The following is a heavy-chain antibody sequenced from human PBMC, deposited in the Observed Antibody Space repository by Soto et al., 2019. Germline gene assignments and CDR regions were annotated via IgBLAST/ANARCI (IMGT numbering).Heavy chain of an antibody. CDR1: GFTFSTYS. Sequence: EVQLVESGGGLVQPGGSLRLSSAASGFTFSTYSLNWVRQAPGKGLEWVSYISSSSVTINYADSVKGRFTISRDNAKNSLYLQMNSLRDEDTAVYYCARVRLGCSGGGCYSGYYGMDVWGQGTTVTVSS. D-gene: IGHD2-15*01. V-gene: IGHV3-48*02. CDR3: ARVRLGCSGGGCYSGYYGMDV. J-gene: IGHJ6*02. CDR2: ISSSSVTI.